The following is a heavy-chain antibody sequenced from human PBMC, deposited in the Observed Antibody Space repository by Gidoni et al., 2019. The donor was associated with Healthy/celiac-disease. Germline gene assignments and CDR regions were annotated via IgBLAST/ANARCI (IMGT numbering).Heavy chain of an antibody. J-gene: IGHJ4*02. CDR2: IKSKTDGGTT. CDR3: TTDPRVVVPAAQSEIDY. CDR1: GFTFSNAW. Sequence: EVQLVESGGGLVKPGGSLRLSCAASGFTFSNAWMSWVRQAPGKGLEWVGRIKSKTDGGTTDYAAPVKGRFTISRDDSKNTLYLQMNSLKTEDTAVYYCTTDPRVVVPAAQSEIDYWGQGTLVTVSS. D-gene: IGHD2-2*01. V-gene: IGHV3-15*01.